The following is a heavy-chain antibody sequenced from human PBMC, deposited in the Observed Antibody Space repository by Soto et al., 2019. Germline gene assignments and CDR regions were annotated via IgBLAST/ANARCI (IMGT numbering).Heavy chain of an antibody. CDR1: GFTFSNAW. CDR3: TTLPRDTIFGVADDY. CDR2: IKSKTDGGTT. V-gene: IGHV3-15*01. Sequence: EVQLVESGGGLVKPGGSLRLSCAASGFTFSNAWMSWVRQAPGKGLEWVGRIKSKTDGGTTDYAAPVKGRFTISRDDSKNTLYLQMNSLKTEDTAVYYFTTLPRDTIFGVADDYWGQGTLVTVSS. D-gene: IGHD3-3*01. J-gene: IGHJ4*02.